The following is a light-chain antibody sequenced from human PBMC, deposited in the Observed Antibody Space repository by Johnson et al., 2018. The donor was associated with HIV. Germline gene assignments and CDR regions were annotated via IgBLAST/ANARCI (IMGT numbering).Light chain of an antibody. V-gene: IGLV1-51*01. CDR1: SSNIGNNY. CDR3: GTWDSSLSAGGV. CDR2: DNN. J-gene: IGLJ1*01. Sequence: QSLLTQPPSVSAAPGQKVTISCSGSSSNIGNNYVSWYQHLPGTAPKLLIYDNNKRPSGIPDRFSGSKSGTSATLGITVLQTGDEADYYCGTWDSSLSAGGVFGTGTKVTVL.